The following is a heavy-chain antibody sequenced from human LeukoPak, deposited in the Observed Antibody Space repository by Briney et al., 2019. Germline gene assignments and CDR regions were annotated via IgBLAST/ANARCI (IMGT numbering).Heavy chain of an antibody. J-gene: IGHJ6*02. V-gene: IGHV3-23*01. CDR1: GFTFSNYA. D-gene: IGHD1-26*01. CDR2: ISGSGGST. Sequence: GGSLRLSCAASGFTFSNYAMSWVRQAPGKGLEWVSAISGSGGSTYYADSVKGRFTISRDNSKNTLYLQMNSLRAEDTAVYYCTGLGATAYYYYGMDVWGQGTTVTVSS. CDR3: TGLGATAYYYYGMDV.